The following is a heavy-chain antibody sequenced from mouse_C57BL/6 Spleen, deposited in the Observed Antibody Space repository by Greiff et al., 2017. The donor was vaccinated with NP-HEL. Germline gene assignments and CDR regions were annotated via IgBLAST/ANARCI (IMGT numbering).Heavy chain of an antibody. CDR3: ARDLYDYDRWFAY. CDR2: ISYDGSN. J-gene: IGHJ3*01. D-gene: IGHD2-4*01. Sequence: EVQRVESGPGLVKPSQSLSLTCSVTGSSITSGYYWNWLRQFPANKLEWMGYISYDGSNNYNPSLKNRISITRDTSKNQFFLKLNSVTTEDTATYYCARDLYDYDRWFAYWGQGTLVTVSA. V-gene: IGHV3-6*01. CDR1: GSSITSGYY.